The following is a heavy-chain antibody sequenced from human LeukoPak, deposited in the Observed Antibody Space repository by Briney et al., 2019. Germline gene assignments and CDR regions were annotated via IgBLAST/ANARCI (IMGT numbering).Heavy chain of an antibody. CDR2: IYSGGST. CDR1: GFTFSSYA. V-gene: IGHV3-23*03. D-gene: IGHD2-15*01. J-gene: IGHJ4*02. CDR3: GKLGVGAGTID. Sequence: GGSLRLSCAASGFTFSSYAMSWVRQAPGKGLEWVSVIYSGGSTYYADSVKGRFTISRDNSRNTLYLQMNSLRAEDTAVFYCGKLGVGAGTIDWGQGTLVTVSS.